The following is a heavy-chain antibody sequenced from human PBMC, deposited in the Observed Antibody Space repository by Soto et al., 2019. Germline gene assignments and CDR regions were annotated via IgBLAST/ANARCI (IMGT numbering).Heavy chain of an antibody. Sequence: PGGSLRLSCAASGFTFSSSAMDWVRQAPGKGLEWVATINPDGPEKHYVDSVKGRFTISRDNAENSLNPQMSSLTVEDTAVYHCSPRLNYWGKETLVTVSS. CDR3: SPRLNY. J-gene: IGHJ4*02. CDR2: INPDGPEK. CDR1: GFTFSSSA. V-gene: IGHV3-7*01.